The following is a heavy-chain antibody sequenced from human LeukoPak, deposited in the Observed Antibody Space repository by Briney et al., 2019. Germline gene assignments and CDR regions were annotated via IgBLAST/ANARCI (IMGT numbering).Heavy chain of an antibody. V-gene: IGHV3-15*01. CDR1: GFTFSSVW. D-gene: IGHD3-16*01. CDR3: TTVHGAGPVNFDY. CDR2: IKSRTDGETT. J-gene: IGHJ4*02. Sequence: PGGSLRLSCTASGFTFSSVWMTWVRQAPGKGLEWVGRIKSRTDGETTDYAAPVKGRFSTSRADSENTLYLQMNSLKDEDTAVYFCTTVHGAGPVNFDYWGQGSLVTVSS.